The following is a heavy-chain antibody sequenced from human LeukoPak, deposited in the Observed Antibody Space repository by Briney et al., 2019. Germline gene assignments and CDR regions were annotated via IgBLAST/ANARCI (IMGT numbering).Heavy chain of an antibody. D-gene: IGHD3-10*01. CDR2: IHYSGTT. J-gene: IGHJ4*02. Sequence: PSDTLSLTCNVSSGSISDNDYSCAWIRQPPGKGLEWMGCIHYSGTTYSNPSLKSRISISVDTSKSQFSLKLRSVTAADTAVYYCARRYYFVSGSYYPFDFWGQGTLVTVSS. CDR3: ARRYYFVSGSYYPFDF. V-gene: IGHV4-39*01. CDR1: SGSISDNDYS.